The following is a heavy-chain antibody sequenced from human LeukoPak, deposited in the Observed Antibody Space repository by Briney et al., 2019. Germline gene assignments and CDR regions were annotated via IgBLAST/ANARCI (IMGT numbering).Heavy chain of an antibody. D-gene: IGHD2-21*02. J-gene: IGHJ4*02. CDR3: ARVVTAIPTLFDY. CDR2: IYYSGST. CDR1: GGSISSGDYY. Sequence: PSETLSLTCTVSGGSISSGDYYWSWIRQPPGKGLGWIGYIYYSGSTYYNPSLKSRVTISVDTSKNQFSLKLSSVTAADTAVYYCARVVTAIPTLFDYWGQGTLVTVSS. V-gene: IGHV4-30-4*01.